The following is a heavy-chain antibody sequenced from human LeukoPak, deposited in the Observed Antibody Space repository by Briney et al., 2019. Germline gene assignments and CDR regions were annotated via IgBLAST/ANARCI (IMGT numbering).Heavy chain of an antibody. CDR1: GFTFSSYW. Sequence: PGGSLRLSCAASGFTFSSYWMSWVRQAPGKGLEWVANIKQDGSEKYYVDSVKGRFTISRDNAKNSLYLQMNSLRAEDTAVYYCARDMTPSRYCYYYYMDVWGKGTTVTVSS. CDR2: IKQDGSEK. J-gene: IGHJ6*03. V-gene: IGHV3-7*01. CDR3: ARDMTPSRYCYYYYMDV. D-gene: IGHD2-15*01.